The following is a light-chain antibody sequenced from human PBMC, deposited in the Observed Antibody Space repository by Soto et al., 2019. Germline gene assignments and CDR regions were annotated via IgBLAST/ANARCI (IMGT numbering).Light chain of an antibody. Sequence: QSALTQTPSVSGAPGQKITMSCTGSSSNIGAGYDVHWYQQVPGAAPRLLIYADNNRPSGVPDRFSASKSGTSASLAITGLQGEDDANYYCQSYDNSLSGVIFGAGTQLTVL. CDR2: ADN. J-gene: IGLJ2*01. CDR1: SSNIGAGYD. CDR3: QSYDNSLSGVI. V-gene: IGLV1-40*01.